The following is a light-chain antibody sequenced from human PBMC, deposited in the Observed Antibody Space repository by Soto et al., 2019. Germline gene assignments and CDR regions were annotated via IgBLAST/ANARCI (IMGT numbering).Light chain of an antibody. V-gene: IGLV1-40*01. CDR1: SSNIGAGYD. Sequence: QSALTQPPSVSGAPGQRVTISCTGGSSNIGAGYDIHWYQQLPGTAPKLLIYDNSNRPSGVPDRFSGSKSGTSASLAITGLQAEDEADYYCQSYDSSLSGRVFGTGTKLTVL. CDR3: QSYDSSLSGRV. J-gene: IGLJ1*01. CDR2: DNS.